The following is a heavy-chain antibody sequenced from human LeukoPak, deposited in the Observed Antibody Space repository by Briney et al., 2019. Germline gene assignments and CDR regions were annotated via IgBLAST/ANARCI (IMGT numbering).Heavy chain of an antibody. J-gene: IGHJ4*02. CDR2: ISGDGGST. Sequence: GGSLRLSCAASGFTFDDYAMHWVRQAPGKGLEWVSLISGDGGSTYYADSVKGRFTISRDNSKNSLYLQMNSLRTEDTALYYCAKAYYDSSGYYGSDYWSQGTLVTVSS. CDR3: AKAYYDSSGYYGSDY. CDR1: GFTFDDYA. V-gene: IGHV3-43*02. D-gene: IGHD3-22*01.